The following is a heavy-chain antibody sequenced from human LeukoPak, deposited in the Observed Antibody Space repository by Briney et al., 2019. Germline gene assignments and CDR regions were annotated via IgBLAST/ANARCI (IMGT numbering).Heavy chain of an antibody. V-gene: IGHV3-23*01. D-gene: IGHD3-3*01. J-gene: IGHJ4*02. CDR2: ISGSGGST. CDR1: GFTFSSYA. Sequence: GGSLRLSCAASGFTFSSYAMSWVRQAPGKGLEWVSAISGSGGSTYYADSVKGRFTISRDNSKNTLYLQMNSLRAEDTAVYYCAKSLLAYYDFWSGYYPLGYWGQGTLVTVSS. CDR3: AKSLLAYYDFWSGYYPLGY.